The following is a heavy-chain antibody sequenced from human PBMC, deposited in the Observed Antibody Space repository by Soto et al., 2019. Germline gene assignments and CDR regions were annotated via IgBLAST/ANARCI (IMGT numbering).Heavy chain of an antibody. Sequence: SETLSLTCTVSGGSISSYYWSWIRQPAGKGLEWIGRIYTSGSTNYNPSLKRRVTMSVDTSKNQFYLKLSSVTAADTAVYYCARDDFWSGYPSSTDYGMDVWGQGTTVTVSS. D-gene: IGHD3-3*01. CDR2: IYTSGST. J-gene: IGHJ6*02. CDR3: ARDDFWSGYPSSTDYGMDV. CDR1: GGSISSYY. V-gene: IGHV4-4*07.